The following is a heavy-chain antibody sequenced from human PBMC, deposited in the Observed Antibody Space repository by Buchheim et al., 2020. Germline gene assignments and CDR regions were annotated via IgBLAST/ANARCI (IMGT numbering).Heavy chain of an antibody. D-gene: IGHD6-13*01. Sequence: QVQLQESGPGLVKPSQTLSLTCTVSGGSICSGSYYWSWIRQPAGKGLEWIGRIYTSGSTNYNPSLKSRVTISVDTSKNQFSLKLSSVTAAETTVYYCASIAAAGNYYYYYGMDVWGQGTT. V-gene: IGHV4-61*02. CDR2: IYTSGST. CDR1: GGSICSGSYY. CDR3: ASIAAAGNYYYYYGMDV. J-gene: IGHJ6*02.